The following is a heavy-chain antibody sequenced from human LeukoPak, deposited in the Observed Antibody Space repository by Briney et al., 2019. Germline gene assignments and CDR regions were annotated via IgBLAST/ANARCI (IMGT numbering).Heavy chain of an antibody. CDR3: AKDRTRVGATFVFDY. D-gene: IGHD1-26*01. CDR1: GFTFDDYG. Sequence: PGGSLRLSCAASGFTFDDYGMSWVRQAPGKGLEWVSAISGSGGSTYYADSVKGRFTISRDNSKNTLYLQMNSLRAEDTAVYYCAKDRTRVGATFVFDYWGQGTLVTVSS. CDR2: ISGSGGST. V-gene: IGHV3-23*01. J-gene: IGHJ4*02.